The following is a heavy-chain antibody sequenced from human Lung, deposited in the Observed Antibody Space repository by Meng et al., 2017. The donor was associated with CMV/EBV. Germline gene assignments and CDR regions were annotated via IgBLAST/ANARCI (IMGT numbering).Heavy chain of an antibody. CDR3: ARGINGGCGD. D-gene: IGHD4-23*01. Sequence: QLQQSGPGLVKPSQTLSPTCAISGDIVSSNSAAWHWIRQSPSRGLEWLGRTYYRSKWYHEYAVSVKSRITISPDTPKNQFSLQLNSMTPEDTAVYYCARGINGGCGDWGQGTLVTVSS. J-gene: IGHJ4*02. V-gene: IGHV6-1*01. CDR1: GDIVSSNSAA. CDR2: TYYRSKWYH.